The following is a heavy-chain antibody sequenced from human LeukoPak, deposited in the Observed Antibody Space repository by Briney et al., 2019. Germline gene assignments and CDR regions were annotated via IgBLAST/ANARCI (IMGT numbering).Heavy chain of an antibody. CDR2: IWYDGSNK. CDR3: AKGYSLGSFDY. V-gene: IGHV3-33*06. Sequence: GRSLRLSCAASGFTFSSYGMHWVRQAPGKGLEWVAVIWYDGSNKYYADSVKGRFTISRDNSKNTLYLQMNSLRAEDAAVYYCAKGYSLGSFDYWGQGTLVTVSS. D-gene: IGHD5-18*01. J-gene: IGHJ4*02. CDR1: GFTFSSYG.